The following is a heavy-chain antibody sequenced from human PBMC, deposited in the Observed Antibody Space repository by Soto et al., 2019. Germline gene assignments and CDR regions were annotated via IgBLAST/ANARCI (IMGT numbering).Heavy chain of an antibody. V-gene: IGHV1-69*12. CDR3: ARGPYYYDSSGYYYGHFQH. Sequence: QVQLVQSGAEVKKPGSSVKVSCKASGGTFSSYAISWVRQAPGQGLEWMGGIIPIFGTANYAQKFQGRVKITADESTSTAYMELSSLRSEDTAVYYCARGPYYYDSSGYYYGHFQHWGQGTLVTVSS. J-gene: IGHJ1*01. CDR2: IIPIFGTA. D-gene: IGHD3-22*01. CDR1: GGTFSSYA.